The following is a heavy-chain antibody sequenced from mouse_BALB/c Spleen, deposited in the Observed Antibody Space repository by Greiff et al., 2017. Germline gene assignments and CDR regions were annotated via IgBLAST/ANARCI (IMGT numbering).Heavy chain of an antibody. CDR3: ARGGEYGNYGAMDY. D-gene: IGHD2-10*02. V-gene: IGHV3-2*02. J-gene: IGHJ4*01. CDR2: ISYSGST. Sequence: EVQLQESGPGLVKPSQSLSLTCTVTGYSITSDYAWNWILQFPGNKLEWMGYISYSGSTSYNPSLKSRISITRDTSKNQFFLQLNSVTTEDTATYYCARGGEYGNYGAMDYWGQGTSVTVSS. CDR1: GYSITSDYA.